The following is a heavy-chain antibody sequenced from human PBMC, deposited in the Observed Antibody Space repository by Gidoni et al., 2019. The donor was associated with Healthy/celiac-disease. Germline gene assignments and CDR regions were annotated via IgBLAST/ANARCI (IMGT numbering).Heavy chain of an antibody. J-gene: IGHJ4*02. Sequence: SPVKVSCKASGGTFSSYAISWVRKAPGQGLEWMGGIIPIFGTANYAQKFQGRVTITADESTSTAYMELSSLRSEDTAVYYCALTYGSGSYPVTHDYWGQGTLVTVSS. D-gene: IGHD3-10*01. V-gene: IGHV1-69*01. CDR2: IIPIFGTA. CDR3: ALTYGSGSYPVTHDY. CDR1: GGTFSSYA.